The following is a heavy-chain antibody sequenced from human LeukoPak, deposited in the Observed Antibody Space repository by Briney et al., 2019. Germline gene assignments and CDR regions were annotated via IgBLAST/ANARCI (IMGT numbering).Heavy chain of an antibody. J-gene: IGHJ6*02. D-gene: IGHD3-3*01. V-gene: IGHV1-8*01. Sequence: GASVKVSCKASGYTFTSYDINWVRQATGQGGEWMGWMNPNSGNTGYAQKFQGRVTMTRNTSISTAYMELSSLRSEDTAVCYCARGGYDFWSGYYPSKGMDVWGQGTTVTVSS. CDR2: MNPNSGNT. CDR3: ARGGYDFWSGYYPSKGMDV. CDR1: GYTFTSYD.